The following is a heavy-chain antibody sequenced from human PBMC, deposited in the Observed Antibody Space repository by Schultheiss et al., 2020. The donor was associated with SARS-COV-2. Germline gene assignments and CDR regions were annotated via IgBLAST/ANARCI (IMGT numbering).Heavy chain of an antibody. D-gene: IGHD2-21*02. J-gene: IGHJ3*02. Sequence: GGSLRLSCAASGFTFSSYWMSWVRQAPGKGLEWVANIKQDGSEKYYVDSVKGRFTISRDNAKNSLYLQMNSLRAEDTAVYYCAKVGYCGGDCYLSLGAFDIWGQGTMVTVSS. CDR1: GFTFSSYW. CDR3: AKVGYCGGDCYLSLGAFDI. V-gene: IGHV3-7*01. CDR2: IKQDGSEK.